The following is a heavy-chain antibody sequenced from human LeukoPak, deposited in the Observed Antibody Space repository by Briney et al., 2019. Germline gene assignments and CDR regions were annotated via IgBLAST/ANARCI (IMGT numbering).Heavy chain of an antibody. D-gene: IGHD3-10*02. CDR1: GFTFDDYA. CDR3: AKDCSGHDCFDY. CDR2: ISSNSGSI. J-gene: IGHJ4*02. Sequence: PGGSLRLSCAASGFTFDDYAMHWVRQAPGKGLEWVSGISSNSGSIGYADSVKGRFTISRDNAKNSLYLQMNSLRAEDTALYYCAKDCSGHDCFDYWGQGTLVTVSS. V-gene: IGHV3-9*01.